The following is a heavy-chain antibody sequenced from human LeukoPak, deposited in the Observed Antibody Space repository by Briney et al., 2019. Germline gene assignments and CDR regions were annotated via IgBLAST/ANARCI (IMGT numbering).Heavy chain of an antibody. D-gene: IGHD2-2*02. V-gene: IGHV3-66*01. J-gene: IGHJ4*02. CDR3: AGEYCSSTSCYIERPYDILTGYYLSY. Sequence: GGSLRLSCAASGFTVSSNYMSWVRQAPGKGLEWVSVIYSGGSTYYADSVKGRFTISRDNSKNTLYLQMNSLRAEDTAVYYCAGEYCSSTSCYIERPYDILTGYYLSYWGQGTLVTVSS. CDR2: IYSGGST. CDR1: GFTVSSNY.